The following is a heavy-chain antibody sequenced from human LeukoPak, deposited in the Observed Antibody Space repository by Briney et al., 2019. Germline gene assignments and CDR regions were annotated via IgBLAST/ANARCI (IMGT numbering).Heavy chain of an antibody. D-gene: IGHD4-23*01. CDR3: ARDPMYNGGNSGAFDF. CDR1: GFTFSSYA. CDR2: ISGSGAT. Sequence: GGSLRLSCAASGFTFSSYAMSWVRQAPGKGLEWISYISGSGATYYADSVKGRFTISRDNAQNSLWLQMSSLRAEDTAVYYCARDPMYNGGNSGAFDFWGQGTLVTVSS. J-gene: IGHJ3*01. V-gene: IGHV3-48*03.